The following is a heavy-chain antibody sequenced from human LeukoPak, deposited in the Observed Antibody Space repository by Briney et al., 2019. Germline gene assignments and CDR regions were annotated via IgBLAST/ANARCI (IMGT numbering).Heavy chain of an antibody. CDR3: APLAATTDY. CDR1: GFXLSSYA. Sequence: PGGSLRLSCAASGFXLSSYAMSWVRQAPGKGLEWVSSISASGGGTYYADSVKGRFTISRDTSKNTLYLQMNSLRAEDTAVYYCAPLAATTDYWGQGTLVTVSS. CDR2: ISASGGGT. D-gene: IGHD5-12*01. V-gene: IGHV3-23*01. J-gene: IGHJ4*02.